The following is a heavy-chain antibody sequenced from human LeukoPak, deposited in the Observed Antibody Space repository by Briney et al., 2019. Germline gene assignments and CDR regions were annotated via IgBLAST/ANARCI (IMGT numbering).Heavy chain of an antibody. CDR2: IYYSGST. CDR1: GGSISSYY. CDR3: ARVAKHFRGGLSFYYMDV. V-gene: IGHV4-59*01. D-gene: IGHD3-10*01. J-gene: IGHJ6*03. Sequence: SETLSLTCTVSGGSISSYYWSWIRQPPGKGLEWIGYIYYSGSTNYNPSLKSRVTISVDTSKNQFSLKLSSVTAADTAVYYCARVAKHFRGGLSFYYMDVWGKGTTVTISS.